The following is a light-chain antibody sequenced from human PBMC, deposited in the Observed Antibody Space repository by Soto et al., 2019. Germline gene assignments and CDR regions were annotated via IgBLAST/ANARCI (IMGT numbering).Light chain of an antibody. Sequence: QSALTQPPSASGSPGQSVTISCTGSSSDVGGYNYVSWYQQHPGKAPKLMIYDVSKRPSGVPDRFSGSKSGNTASLTVSGLHDEDEADYYCSSYAGSNIVVFGGGTKLTVL. CDR3: SSYAGSNIVV. CDR1: SSDVGGYNY. CDR2: DVS. V-gene: IGLV2-8*01. J-gene: IGLJ2*01.